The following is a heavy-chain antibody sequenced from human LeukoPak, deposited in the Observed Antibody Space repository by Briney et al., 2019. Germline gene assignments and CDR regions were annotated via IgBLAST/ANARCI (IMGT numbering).Heavy chain of an antibody. D-gene: IGHD5-18*01. CDR2: ISGSGGST. V-gene: IGHV3-23*01. CDR1: GFTFSSYA. Sequence: PGGSLRLSCAASGFTFSSYAMSWVRQAPGKGLEWVSAISGSGGSTYYADSVKGRFTISRDNSKNTLYLQMNSLRAEDTAVYYCAKDMQLWPRTIYFDYWGQGTLVTVSS. CDR3: AKDMQLWPRTIYFDY. J-gene: IGHJ4*02.